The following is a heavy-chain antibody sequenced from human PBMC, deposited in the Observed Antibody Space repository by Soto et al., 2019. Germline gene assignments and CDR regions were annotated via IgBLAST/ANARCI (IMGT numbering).Heavy chain of an antibody. D-gene: IGHD1-26*01. V-gene: IGHV3-30*18. CDR3: AKVLPSTGIEGGGDAFDI. J-gene: IGHJ3*02. CDR2: ISYAGTNK. CDR1: GFTFRSFG. Sequence: GGSLRLSCAATGFTFRSFGMHWIRQAPGKGLECVALISYAGTNKYYADSERGRLTISRYNSKNTLYPEMNTLRCEDTTVYYCAKVLPSTGIEGGGDAFDIWGQGTMVTVAS.